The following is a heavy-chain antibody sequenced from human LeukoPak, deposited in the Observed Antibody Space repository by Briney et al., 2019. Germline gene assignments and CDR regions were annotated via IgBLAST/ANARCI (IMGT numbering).Heavy chain of an antibody. CDR2: IYYSGST. Sequence: SETLSLTCTVSGGSISSSSYYWGWIRQPPGKGLEWIGSIYYSGSTYYNPSLKSRVTISVDTSKNQFSLKLSSVTAADTAVYYCARGISSSSWPVDWFDPWGQGTLVTVSS. V-gene: IGHV4-39*07. J-gene: IGHJ5*02. D-gene: IGHD6-13*01. CDR1: GGSISSSSYY. CDR3: ARGISSSSWPVDWFDP.